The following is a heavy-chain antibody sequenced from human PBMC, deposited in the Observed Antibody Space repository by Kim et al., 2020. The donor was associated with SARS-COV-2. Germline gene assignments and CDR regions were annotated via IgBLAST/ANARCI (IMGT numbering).Heavy chain of an antibody. CDR1: GFTFSSYA. CDR2: IYSGGSSA. Sequence: GGSLRLSCAASGFTFSSYAMSWVRQAPGKGLEWVSVIYSGGSSAYYADSVKGRFTISRDNSKNTLYLQMNSLRAEDTALYYCAKGCIAAARYYYGMDVWGQGTTVTVSS. CDR3: AKGCIAAARYYYGMDV. D-gene: IGHD6-13*01. J-gene: IGHJ6*02. V-gene: IGHV3-23*03.